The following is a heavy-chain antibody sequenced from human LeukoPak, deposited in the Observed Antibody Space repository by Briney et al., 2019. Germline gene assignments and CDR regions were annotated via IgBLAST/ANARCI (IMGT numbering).Heavy chain of an antibody. V-gene: IGHV3-30-3*01. J-gene: IGHJ4*02. D-gene: IGHD1-26*01. CDR2: ISYDGSNK. Sequence: AGGSLRLSCAASGFTFSSYAMHWVRQAPGKGLEWVAVISYDGSNKYYADSVKGRFTISRDNSKNTLYLQMNSLRAEDTAVYYCARDRYSGSYVYWGQGTLVTVSS. CDR1: GFTFSSYA. CDR3: ARDRYSGSYVY.